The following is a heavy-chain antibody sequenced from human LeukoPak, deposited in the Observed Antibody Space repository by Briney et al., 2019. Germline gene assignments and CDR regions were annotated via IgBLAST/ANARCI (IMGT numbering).Heavy chain of an antibody. J-gene: IGHJ6*02. CDR1: VFTFSSYS. CDR2: ISSGGSPT. Sequence: GGSLRLSCAASVFTFSSYSMNWVRQAPGKGLEWISYISSGGSPTYYADSVKGRFVISRDSAKNSLYLRMNSLRAEDTAVYYCARDNSSGWSDFHYYGMDVWGQGTTVIVSS. CDR3: ARDNSSGWSDFHYYGMDV. D-gene: IGHD6-19*01. V-gene: IGHV3-48*01.